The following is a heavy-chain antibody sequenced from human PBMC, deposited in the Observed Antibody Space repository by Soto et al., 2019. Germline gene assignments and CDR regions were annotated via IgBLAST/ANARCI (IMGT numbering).Heavy chain of an antibody. J-gene: IGHJ4*02. D-gene: IGHD6-19*01. CDR1: GFTFSSYA. Sequence: GGSLRLSCAASGFTFSSYAMHWVRQAPGKGLEWVAVISYDGSNKYYADSVKGRFTISRDNSKNTLYLQMNSLRAEDTAVYYCACPLWPDRSGWYYFDYWGQGTLVTVSS. V-gene: IGHV3-30-3*01. CDR2: ISYDGSNK. CDR3: ACPLWPDRSGWYYFDY.